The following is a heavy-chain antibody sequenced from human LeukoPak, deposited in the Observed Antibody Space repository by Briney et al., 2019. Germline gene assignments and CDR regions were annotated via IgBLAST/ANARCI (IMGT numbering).Heavy chain of an antibody. CDR3: ARGAGYSSSWYVGYYYYYGMDV. J-gene: IGHJ6*02. CDR2: IYSGGST. V-gene: IGHV3-53*01. D-gene: IGHD6-13*01. CDR1: GFTVSSNY. Sequence: GGSLRLSCAASGFTVSSNYMSWVRQAPGKGLEWVSVIYSGGSTYYADSVKGRFTISRDNSKNTLYLQMNSLRAEDTAVYYCARGAGYSSSWYVGYYYYYGMDVWGQGTTVTVPS.